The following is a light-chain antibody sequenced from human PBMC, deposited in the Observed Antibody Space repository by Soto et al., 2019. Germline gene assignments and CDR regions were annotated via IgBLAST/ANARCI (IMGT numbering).Light chain of an antibody. J-gene: IGKJ2*01. CDR1: QSVRNVY. V-gene: IGKV3-20*01. CDR3: QQSGSSHRT. CDR2: DAS. Sequence: EIVLTQSPGTLSLSPGERATLSCRASQSVRNVYLAWYQQKPGQAPRLLIYDASNRATGIPDRFSGSGSGTDFTLTINRLEPEDFAVYYCQQSGSSHRTFGQGTKVDIK.